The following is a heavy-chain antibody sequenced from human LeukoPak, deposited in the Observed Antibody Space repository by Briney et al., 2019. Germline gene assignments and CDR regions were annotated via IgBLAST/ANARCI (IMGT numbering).Heavy chain of an antibody. J-gene: IGHJ4*02. CDR3: ARDGLGYCSSTSCYTFDY. V-gene: IGHV3-9*01. Sequence: PGGSLRLSCAASGFTFDDYAMHWVRQAPGKGLEWVSGISWNSGSIGYADSVKGRFTISRDNAKNSLYLQMNSLRAEDTAVYYCARDGLGYCSSTSCYTFDYWGQGTLVTASS. D-gene: IGHD2-2*02. CDR2: ISWNSGSI. CDR1: GFTFDDYA.